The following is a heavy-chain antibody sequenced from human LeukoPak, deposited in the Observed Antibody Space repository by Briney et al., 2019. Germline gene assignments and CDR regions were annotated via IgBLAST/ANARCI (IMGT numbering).Heavy chain of an antibody. CDR1: GGSFSGYY. J-gene: IGHJ6*02. V-gene: IGHV4-34*01. Sequence: SETLSLTCAVYGGSFSGYYWSWIRQPPGKGLEWIGEINHSGSTNYNPSLKSRVTISVATSKNQFSLKLSSVTAAATAVYYCARGLGAYSSSWHYRYYYYGMDVWGQGTTVTVSS. CDR3: ARGLGAYSSSWHYRYYYYGMDV. CDR2: INHSGST. D-gene: IGHD6-13*01.